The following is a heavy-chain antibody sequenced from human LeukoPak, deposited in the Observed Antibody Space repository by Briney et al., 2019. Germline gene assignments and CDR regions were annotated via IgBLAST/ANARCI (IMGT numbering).Heavy chain of an antibody. CDR3: AKGPRAGLRYWYFDL. CDR1: GLTFNTYA. Sequence: GGSLRLSCAASGLTFNTYAMGWVRQAPGKGLQWVSTVSGSGAGTFYGDSVKGRFTISRDNSNNTLFLQMNSLSADDTAVYFCAKGPRAGLRYWYFDLWGRGSLVTASS. CDR2: VSGSGAGT. J-gene: IGHJ2*01. V-gene: IGHV3-23*01. D-gene: IGHD2-21*02.